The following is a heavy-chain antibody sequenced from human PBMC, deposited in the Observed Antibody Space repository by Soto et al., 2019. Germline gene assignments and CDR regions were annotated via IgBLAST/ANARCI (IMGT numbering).Heavy chain of an antibody. J-gene: IGHJ4*02. D-gene: IGHD2-15*01. CDR3: GKVLVGATGHTDSDS. CDR2: IDYNGVT. CDR1: GGSIYRSGYY. Sequence: KPSETLSLTCTVSGGSIYRSGYYWGWIRQPPGRGLEWIGNIDYNGVTYSNPSLKSRVTISRDTSKNQFSLKLTSVPAADTALYYCGKVLVGATGHTDSDSWGPGTLVTVS. V-gene: IGHV4-39*01.